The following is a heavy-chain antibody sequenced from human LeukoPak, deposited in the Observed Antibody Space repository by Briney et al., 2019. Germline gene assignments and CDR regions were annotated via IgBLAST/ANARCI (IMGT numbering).Heavy chain of an antibody. CDR3: AKLIDYGGNSVSY. CDR2: ISYDGSNK. J-gene: IGHJ4*02. Sequence: GGSLRLSCAASGFTFSSYGMHWVRQAPGKGLEWVAVISYDGSNKYYADSVKGRFTISRDNSKNTLYLQVNSLRAEDTAVYYCAKLIDYGGNSVSYWGQGTLVTVSS. D-gene: IGHD4-23*01. V-gene: IGHV3-30*18. CDR1: GFTFSSYG.